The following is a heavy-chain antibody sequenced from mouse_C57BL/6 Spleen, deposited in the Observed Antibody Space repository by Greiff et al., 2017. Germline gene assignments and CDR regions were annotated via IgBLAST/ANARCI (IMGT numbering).Heavy chain of an antibody. CDR3: ARGAIYYGNYRAMDY. D-gene: IGHD2-1*01. J-gene: IGHJ4*01. CDR2: IDPSDSYT. V-gene: IGHV1-50*01. CDR1: GYTFTSYW. Sequence: QVQLQQPGAELVKPGASVKLSCKASGYTFTSYWMQWVKQRPGQGLEWIGEIDPSDSYTNYNQKFKGKATLTVDTSSSTAYMQLSSLTSEDSAVYYCARGAIYYGNYRAMDYWGQRTSVTVSS.